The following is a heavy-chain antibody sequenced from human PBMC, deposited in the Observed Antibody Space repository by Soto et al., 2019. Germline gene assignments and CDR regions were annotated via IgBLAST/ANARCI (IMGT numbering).Heavy chain of an antibody. CDR1: GFTFSNYG. J-gene: IGHJ4*02. V-gene: IGHV3-66*01. Sequence: PGGSLRLSCAASGFTFSNYGMSWVRQAPGKGLEWVSVIYSGGSTYYADSVKGRFTISRDNSKNTLYLQMNSLRAEDTDVYYCVSGPTRDFDYWGQGTLVTVSS. CDR3: VSGPTRDFDY. CDR2: IYSGGST.